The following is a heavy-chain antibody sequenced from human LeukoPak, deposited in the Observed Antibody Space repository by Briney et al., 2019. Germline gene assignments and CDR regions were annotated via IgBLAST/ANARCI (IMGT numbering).Heavy chain of an antibody. CDR3: ARVGPGGVTRDWYFDL. CDR2: INSDGSST. J-gene: IGHJ2*01. D-gene: IGHD4-11*01. V-gene: IGHV3-74*01. CDR1: GFTFSSYR. Sequence: GGSLRLSCAASGFTFSSYRMHWVRQAPGKGLVWVSRINSDGSSTSYADSVKGRFTISRDNAKNTLYLQMNSLRAEDTAVYYCARVGPGGVTRDWYFDLWGRGTLVTVSS.